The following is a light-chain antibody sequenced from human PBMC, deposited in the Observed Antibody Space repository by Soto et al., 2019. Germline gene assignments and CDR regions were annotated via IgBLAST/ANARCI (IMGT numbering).Light chain of an antibody. V-gene: IGKV1-5*01. CDR1: QNINNW. J-gene: IGKJ2*01. CDR3: QQYSSYPLT. CDR2: DAS. Sequence: GDRVTITCRASQNINNWLAWYQQKPGKAPKFLIYDASSLESGVPSRFSGRGSGTEFTLTISSLQPDDSATYYCQQYSSYPLTFGQGTKLEIK.